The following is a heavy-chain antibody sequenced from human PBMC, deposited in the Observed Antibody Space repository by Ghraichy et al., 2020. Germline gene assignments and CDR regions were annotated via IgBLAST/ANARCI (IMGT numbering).Heavy chain of an antibody. D-gene: IGHD3-3*01. J-gene: IGHJ4*02. Sequence: SQTLSLTCAVSGGSLSAYYWSWVRQSPGKGLEWIGEINPSGQTNYKSSLKSRLAISLDTSKNQFSLKLSSVTAADTGVYYCARLALYYDFWTRNSKSSHFDYWGQGTLVTVSS. V-gene: IGHV4-34*01. CDR3: ARLALYYDFWTRNSKSSHFDY. CDR2: INPSGQT. CDR1: GGSLSAYY.